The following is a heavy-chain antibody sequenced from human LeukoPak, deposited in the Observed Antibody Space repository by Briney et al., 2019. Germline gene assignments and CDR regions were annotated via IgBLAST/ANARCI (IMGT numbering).Heavy chain of an antibody. CDR2: INSDGSST. Sequence: GGSLRLSCAASGFTFSTYWMHWVRQAPGKGLVWVSCINSDGSSTRYADSVKGRFTISRDNAKNTLYLQMNGLRAEDTAVYFCARSKSYSGSDYWGQGTLVTVSS. CDR1: GFTFSTYW. V-gene: IGHV3-74*01. CDR3: ARSKSYSGSDY. D-gene: IGHD2-15*01. J-gene: IGHJ4*02.